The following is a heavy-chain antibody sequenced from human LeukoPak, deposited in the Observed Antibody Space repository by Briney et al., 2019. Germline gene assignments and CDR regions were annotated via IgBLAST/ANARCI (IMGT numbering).Heavy chain of an antibody. D-gene: IGHD3-22*01. CDR1: GGSISSYY. V-gene: IGHV4-59*01. CDR3: ARTYYYDSSGTDEIQFDY. CDR2: IYYSGST. J-gene: IGHJ4*02. Sequence: SDTLSLTCTVSGGSISSYYWSWIRQPAGKGLEWIGYIYYSGSTNYNPSLKSRVTISVDTSKNQFSLKLSSVTAADTAVYYCARTYYYDSSGTDEIQFDYWGQGTLVTVSS.